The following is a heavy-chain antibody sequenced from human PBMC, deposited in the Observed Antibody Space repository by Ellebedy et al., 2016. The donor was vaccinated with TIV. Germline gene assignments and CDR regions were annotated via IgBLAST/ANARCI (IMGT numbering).Heavy chain of an antibody. CDR2: ISGSGGST. D-gene: IGHD3-10*01. CDR1: GFTFSCYA. V-gene: IGHV3-23*01. CDR3: AKGGETSGAFDI. Sequence: GGSLRLSXAASGFTFSCYAMSWVRQAPGKGLEWVSAISGSGGSTYYADSVKGRFTISRENSKNTLYLQMNSLRAEDTAVYYCAKGGETSGAFDIWGQGTMVTVSS. J-gene: IGHJ3*02.